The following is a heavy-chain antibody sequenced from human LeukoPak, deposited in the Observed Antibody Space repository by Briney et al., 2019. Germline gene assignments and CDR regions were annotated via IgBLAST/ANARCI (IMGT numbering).Heavy chain of an antibody. CDR3: ARRPDFDY. CDR1: GGSISSSSYY. CDR2: IYYSGST. Sequence: SETLSLTCTVSGGSISSSSYYWGWIRQPPGKGLEWIGSIYYSGSTYYNPSLKSRVTISVDTSKNQFSLKLSSVTAADTAVYYCARRPDFDYWGQGTLVTVSS. J-gene: IGHJ4*02. V-gene: IGHV4-39*01. D-gene: IGHD6-25*01.